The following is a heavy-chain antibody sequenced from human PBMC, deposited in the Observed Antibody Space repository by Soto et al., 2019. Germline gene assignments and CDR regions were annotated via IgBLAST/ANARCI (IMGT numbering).Heavy chain of an antibody. V-gene: IGHV1-18*01. D-gene: IGHD5-18*01. CDR3: ARAIAGGYGHTTLDF. CDR2: INIYNGNT. CDR1: GYTFITFG. J-gene: IGHJ4*02. Sequence: QVQLVQSGAEVKKPGASVKVSCKASGYTFITFGISWVRQAPGQGLEWMGWINIYNGNTNYAQKFQDRVTMTTGTDTSTGYMERRSLRSDDTAMYYCARAIAGGYGHTTLDFWGQGTVVTGSS.